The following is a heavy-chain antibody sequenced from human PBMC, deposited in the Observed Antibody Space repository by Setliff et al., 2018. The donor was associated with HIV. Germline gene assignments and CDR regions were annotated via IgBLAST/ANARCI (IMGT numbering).Heavy chain of an antibody. CDR3: ARQLSNSFDY. V-gene: IGHV1-2*06. D-gene: IGHD1-1*01. CDR2: STLIVVA. CDR1: NTPSPAT. Sequence: ASVRSPARLLNTPSPATICTGCDRPLDKGLSGWDGSTLIVVAQTILRRFQGRVTMTRDTSINTAYLELSGLTSDDTAVYYCARQLSNSFDYWGQGTLVTVSS. J-gene: IGHJ4*02.